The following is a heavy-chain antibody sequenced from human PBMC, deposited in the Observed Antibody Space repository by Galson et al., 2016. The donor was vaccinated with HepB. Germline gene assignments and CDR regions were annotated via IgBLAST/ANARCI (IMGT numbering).Heavy chain of an antibody. CDR1: GLIVSANY. Sequence: SLRLSCAASGLIVSANYLTWVRQAPGKGLEGVSVIYSDGRPYYSDSVRGRFTISRDNAKNTVYLQMNSLRVEDTAMYYCVRDLPVATAGGFDLWGQGAMVTVSS. J-gene: IGHJ3*01. V-gene: IGHV3-53*01. D-gene: IGHD4-23*01. CDR3: VRDLPVATAGGFDL. CDR2: IYSDGRP.